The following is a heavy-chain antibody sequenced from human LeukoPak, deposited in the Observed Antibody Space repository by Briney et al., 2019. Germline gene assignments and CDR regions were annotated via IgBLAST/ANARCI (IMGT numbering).Heavy chain of an antibody. J-gene: IGHJ3*02. CDR1: GFTFSSYW. CDR3: AREGGIAAAASGAFDI. CDR2: INWNGGST. D-gene: IGHD6-13*01. Sequence: PGGSLRLSCAASGFTFSSYWMHWVRQAPGKGLVWVSGINWNGGSTGYADSVKGRFTISRDNAKNSLYLQMNSLRAEDTALYYCAREGGIAAAASGAFDIWGQGTMVTVSS. V-gene: IGHV3-20*04.